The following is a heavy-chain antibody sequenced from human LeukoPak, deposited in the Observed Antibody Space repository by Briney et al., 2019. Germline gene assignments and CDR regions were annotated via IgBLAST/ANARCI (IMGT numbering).Heavy chain of an antibody. Sequence: SETLSLTCAVYGGSFSGYYWSWIRQPPGKGLEWIGEINHSGSTNYNPSLKSRVTISVDTSKNQFSLKLSSVTAADTAVYYCARLGAAAAGTYWFDPWGQGTLVTVSS. CDR2: INHSGST. D-gene: IGHD6-13*01. CDR3: ARLGAAAAGTYWFDP. J-gene: IGHJ5*02. V-gene: IGHV4-34*01. CDR1: GGSFSGYY.